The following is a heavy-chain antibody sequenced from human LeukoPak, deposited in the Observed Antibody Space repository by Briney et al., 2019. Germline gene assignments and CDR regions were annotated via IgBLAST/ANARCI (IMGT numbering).Heavy chain of an antibody. V-gene: IGHV3-53*01. CDR1: GFTVSSNY. CDR3: ASETSPTYYYDSSGYYTTRPFDY. Sequence: PGGSLRLSCAASGFTVSSNYMSWVRQAPGKGLEWVSVIYSGGSTYYADSVKGRFTISRDNAKNTLYLQMNSLRAEDTAVYYCASETSPTYYYDSSGYYTTRPFDYWGQGTLVTVSS. D-gene: IGHD3-22*01. CDR2: IYSGGST. J-gene: IGHJ4*02.